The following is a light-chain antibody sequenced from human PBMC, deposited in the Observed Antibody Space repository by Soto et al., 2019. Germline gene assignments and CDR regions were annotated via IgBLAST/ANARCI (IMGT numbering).Light chain of an antibody. CDR1: SSNIGAGYD. V-gene: IGLV1-40*01. Sequence: QSVLTQPPSVSGAPGQRVTISCTGSSSNIGAGYDVHWYQQLPGTAPKVFIYGNSNRPSGVPDRFSGSKSVTSASLAITGLQAEDEADYYCQSYDTSLSGSVFGGGTKLTVL. J-gene: IGLJ2*01. CDR2: GNS. CDR3: QSYDTSLSGSV.